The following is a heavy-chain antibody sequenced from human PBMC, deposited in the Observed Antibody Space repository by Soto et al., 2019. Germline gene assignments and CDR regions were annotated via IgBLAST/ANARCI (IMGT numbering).Heavy chain of an antibody. D-gene: IGHD3-3*01. CDR2: IYSGGST. CDR1: GFTVSSNY. V-gene: IGHV3-53*01. CDR3: ASLYYDFWSGYYPPEMDV. Sequence: EVQLVESGGGLIQTGGSLRLSCAASGFTVSSNYMSWVRQAPGKGLEWVSVIYSGGSTYYADSVKGRFTISRDNSKNTLYLQMSSLRAEETAVYYCASLYYDFWSGYYPPEMDVWGQGTTVTVSS. J-gene: IGHJ6*02.